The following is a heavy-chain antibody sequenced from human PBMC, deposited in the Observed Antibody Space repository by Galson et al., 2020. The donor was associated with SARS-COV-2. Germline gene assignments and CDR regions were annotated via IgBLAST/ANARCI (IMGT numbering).Heavy chain of an antibody. CDR3: ARAQLVRGRGAFDI. CDR1: GGSFSGYY. Sequence: SETLSLTCAVYGGSFSGYYWSWIRQPPGKGLEWIGEINHSGSTNYNPSLKSRVTISVDTSKNQFSLKLSSVTAADTAVYYCARAQLVRGRGAFDIWGQGTMVTVSS. D-gene: IGHD6-6*01. J-gene: IGHJ3*02. V-gene: IGHV4-34*01. CDR2: INHSGST.